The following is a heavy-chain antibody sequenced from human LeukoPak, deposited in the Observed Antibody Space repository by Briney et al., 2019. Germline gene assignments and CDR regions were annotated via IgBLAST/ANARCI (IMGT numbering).Heavy chain of an antibody. D-gene: IGHD3-16*01. CDR3: ARDSYPGWFDP. J-gene: IGHJ5*02. CDR2: INPNSGGT. Sequence: AAVNVSCKPSGYTFTVHYMHLVRQAPGQGQEWMGWINPNSGGTNYAQKFQGRVTMTRDTSISTAYMELSRLRSDDTAVYYCARDSYPGWFDPWGQGTLVTVSS. V-gene: IGHV1-2*02. CDR1: GYTFTVHY.